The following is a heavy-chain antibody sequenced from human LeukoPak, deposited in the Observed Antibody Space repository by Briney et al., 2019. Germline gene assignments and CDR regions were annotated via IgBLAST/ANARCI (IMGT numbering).Heavy chain of an antibody. J-gene: IGHJ4*02. CDR2: ISSNGGST. Sequence: GGSLRPSCAASGFTFSSYAMHWVRQAPGKGLEYVSAISSNGGSTYYANSVKGRFTISRDNSKNTLYLQMGSLRAEDMAVYYCARTRGGGGIAAAGTTFDYWGQGTLVTVSS. CDR3: ARTRGGGGIAAAGTTFDY. D-gene: IGHD6-13*01. V-gene: IGHV3-64*01. CDR1: GFTFSSYA.